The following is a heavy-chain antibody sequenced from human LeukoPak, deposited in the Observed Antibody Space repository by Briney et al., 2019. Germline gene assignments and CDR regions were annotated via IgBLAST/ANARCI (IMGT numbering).Heavy chain of an antibody. CDR3: ARPVGGWFDP. J-gene: IGHJ5*02. V-gene: IGHV4-34*01. D-gene: IGHD3-16*01. Sequence: PSETRSLTCAVYGRSFSGYYWSWVRQPPGMGLEWIGEVNLSGVTNYNPSLKSRITMSLDTSKNHFSLKLSSVTAADTAVYYCARPVGGWFDPWGQGTLVTVSS. CDR2: VNLSGVT. CDR1: GRSFSGYY.